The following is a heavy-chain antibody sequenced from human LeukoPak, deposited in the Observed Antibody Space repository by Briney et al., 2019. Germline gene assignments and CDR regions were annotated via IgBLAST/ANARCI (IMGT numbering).Heavy chain of an antibody. Sequence: ASVKVSCTASGYTFTSYGISWVRQAPGQGLEWMGWISAYNGNTNYAQKLQGRVTTTTDTSTSTAYMELRSLRSDDTAVYYCARGDTQTAISPEFDYWGQGTLVTVSS. CDR3: ARGDTQTAISPEFDY. V-gene: IGHV1-18*01. D-gene: IGHD2-21*02. J-gene: IGHJ4*02. CDR1: GYTFTSYG. CDR2: ISAYNGNT.